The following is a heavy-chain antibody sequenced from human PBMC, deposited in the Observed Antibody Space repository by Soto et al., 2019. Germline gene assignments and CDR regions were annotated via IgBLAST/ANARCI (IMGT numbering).Heavy chain of an antibody. Sequence: SETLSLTCVVSGFGVRSTYFWGWIRQPPGKGLEWIGSVHHDGNAYYPPSVLGRVTISVDTANNQVSLSLRSVTAEDTATYYCARIIRATTVDSSGQGIFVTVSS. V-gene: IGHV4-38-2*01. CDR2: VHHDGNA. CDR1: GFGVRSTYF. J-gene: IGHJ4*02. CDR3: ARIIRATTVDS. D-gene: IGHD1-26*01.